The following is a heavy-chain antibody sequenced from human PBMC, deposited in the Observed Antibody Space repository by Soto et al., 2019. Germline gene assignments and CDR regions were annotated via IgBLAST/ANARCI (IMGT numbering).Heavy chain of an antibody. CDR1: GGSISSSSYY. D-gene: IGHD3-10*01. J-gene: IGHJ3*02. CDR3: AKGGSVSYSNAFDI. Sequence: QLKLQESGPGLVKPSETLSLTCTVSGGSISSSSYYWGWIRQPPGKGLEWIGSIYYSGSTYYNPSLKSRVTISVDTSKNEFSLKLSSVTAADTAVYYCAKGGSVSYSNAFDIWGQGTMVTVSS. V-gene: IGHV4-39*01. CDR2: IYYSGST.